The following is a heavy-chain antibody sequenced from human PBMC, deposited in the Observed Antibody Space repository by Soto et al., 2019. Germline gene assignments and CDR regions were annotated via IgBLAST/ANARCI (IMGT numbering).Heavy chain of an antibody. D-gene: IGHD7-27*01. CDR2: INHSGST. CDR3: ARGLVRTGDRDAFDI. Sequence: SETLSLTCAVYGGSFSGYYWSWIRQPPGKGLEWIGEINHSGSTNYNPSLKSRVTISVDTSKNQFSLKLSSVTAADTAVYYCARGLVRTGDRDAFDIWGQGTMVTVSS. J-gene: IGHJ3*02. CDR1: GGSFSGYY. V-gene: IGHV4-34*01.